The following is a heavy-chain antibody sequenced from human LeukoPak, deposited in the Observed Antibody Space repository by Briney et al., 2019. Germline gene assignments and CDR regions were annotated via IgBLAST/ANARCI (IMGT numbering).Heavy chain of an antibody. Sequence: SVKVSCKASGGTFSSYAISWVRQAPGQGLEWMGGIIPIFVTANYAQKFQGRVTITADESTSTAYMELSSLRSENTAVYYCARVGGDYEDYWGQGTLVTVSS. V-gene: IGHV1-69*13. CDR1: GGTFSSYA. CDR3: ARVGGDYEDY. CDR2: IIPIFVTA. J-gene: IGHJ4*02. D-gene: IGHD4-17*01.